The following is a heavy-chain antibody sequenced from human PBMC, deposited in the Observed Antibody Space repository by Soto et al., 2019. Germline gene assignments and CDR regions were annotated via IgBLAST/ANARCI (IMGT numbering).Heavy chain of an antibody. D-gene: IGHD1-1*01. CDR1: GGSISSGGYY. Sequence: PSETLSLTCTVSGGSISSGGYYWSWIRQHPGKGLEWIGYIYYSGSTYYNPSLKSRVTISVDTSKNQFSLKLSSVTAADTAVYYCARASGETGTAYYYYYMDVWGKGTTVTVSS. CDR3: ARASGETGTAYYYYYMDV. J-gene: IGHJ6*03. CDR2: IYYSGST. V-gene: IGHV4-31*03.